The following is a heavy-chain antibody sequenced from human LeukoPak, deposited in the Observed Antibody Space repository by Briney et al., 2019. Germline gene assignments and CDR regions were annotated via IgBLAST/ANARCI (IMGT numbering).Heavy chain of an antibody. D-gene: IGHD3-3*01. CDR1: GGSISSYY. CDR2: MYASGIT. Sequence: SETLSLTCTVSGGSISSYYWSWIRQPAGKGLEWIGRMYASGITNYNPSLKSRVTMSVDTSKNQFSLKLSSVTAADTAVYYCARDSGYYTNPYYFDYWGQGTLVTVSP. J-gene: IGHJ4*02. V-gene: IGHV4-4*07. CDR3: ARDSGYYTNPYYFDY.